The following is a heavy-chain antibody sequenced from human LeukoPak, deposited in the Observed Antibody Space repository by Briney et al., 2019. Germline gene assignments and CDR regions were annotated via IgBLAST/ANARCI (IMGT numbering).Heavy chain of an antibody. CDR3: ARDFCSTTRCHRQYYFDY. V-gene: IGHV3-48*02. Sequence: GGSLRLSCAASGFTFSSYSMNWVRQAPGKGLEWVSYISSSGSTIFYADSVKGRFTISRDNAKNSLYLQVNSLRDEDTAVYYCARDFCSTTRCHRQYYFDYRGQGTLVTVSS. J-gene: IGHJ4*02. CDR2: ISSSGSTI. D-gene: IGHD2-2*01. CDR1: GFTFSSYS.